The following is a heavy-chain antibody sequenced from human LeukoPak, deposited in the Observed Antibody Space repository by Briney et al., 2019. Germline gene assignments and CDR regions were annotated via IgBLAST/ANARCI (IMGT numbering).Heavy chain of an antibody. Sequence: SVKVSCKASGGTFSSYAISWVRQAPGQGLEWMGGIIPIFGTANYAQKFQGRVTITADESTSTAYMELSSLRSEHTAVYYCARLPLNYYDSSGQYYFDYWGQGTLVTVSS. CDR3: ARLPLNYYDSSGQYYFDY. CDR1: GGTFSSYA. D-gene: IGHD3-22*01. J-gene: IGHJ4*02. CDR2: IIPIFGTA. V-gene: IGHV1-69*13.